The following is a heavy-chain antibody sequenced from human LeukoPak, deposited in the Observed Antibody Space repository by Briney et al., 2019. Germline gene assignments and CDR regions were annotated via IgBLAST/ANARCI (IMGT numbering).Heavy chain of an antibody. V-gene: IGHV3-11*04. D-gene: IGHD6-19*01. CDR2: ISYSGSPI. CDR1: GFRFSDYY. CDR3: AKDSEYSSGWFDGFDI. Sequence: GGSLRLSCGASGFRFSDYYMAWIRQAPGKGLEWISYISYSGSPIDYADSMKGRFTISRDNAKNSLYLQMDSLRVEDTAVYYCAKDSEYSSGWFDGFDIWGQGAMVTVSP. J-gene: IGHJ3*02.